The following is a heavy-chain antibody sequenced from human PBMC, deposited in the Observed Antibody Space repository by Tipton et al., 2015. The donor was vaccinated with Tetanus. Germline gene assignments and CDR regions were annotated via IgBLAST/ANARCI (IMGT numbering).Heavy chain of an antibody. Sequence: QLVQSGAEVKKPGESLKISCKGSGYSFTSYWIGWVRQMPGKGLEWMGIIYPGDSDTRYSPSFQGQVTISAVKSISTAYLQWSSLKASDTAMYYCARHPNTPNWNNYYYYYGMDVWGQGTTVTVSS. J-gene: IGHJ6*02. CDR1: GYSFTSYW. D-gene: IGHD1/OR15-1a*01. V-gene: IGHV5-51*01. CDR2: IYPGDSDT. CDR3: ARHPNTPNWNNYYYYYGMDV.